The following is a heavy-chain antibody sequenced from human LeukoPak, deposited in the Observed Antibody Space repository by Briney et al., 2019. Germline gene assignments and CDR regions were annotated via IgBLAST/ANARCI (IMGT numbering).Heavy chain of an antibody. V-gene: IGHV1-69*06. J-gene: IGHJ4*02. CDR2: IIPIFGTA. CDR1: GYTFTGYY. Sequence: SVKVSCKASGYTFTGYYMHWVRQAPGQGLEWVGGIIPIFGTANYAQKFQGRVTITADKSTSTAYMELSSLRSEDTAVYYCAREWSYFDYWGQGTLVTVSS. D-gene: IGHD2-15*01. CDR3: AREWSYFDY.